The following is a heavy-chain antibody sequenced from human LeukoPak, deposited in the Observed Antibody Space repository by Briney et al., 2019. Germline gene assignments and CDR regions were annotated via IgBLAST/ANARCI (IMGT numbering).Heavy chain of an antibody. V-gene: IGHV4-39*01. D-gene: IGHD3-22*01. Sequence: SETLSLICTVSGGSISSSSYYWGWIRQPPGKGLEWIGSIYYSGSTYYNPSLKSRVTISVDTSKNQFSLKLSSVTAADTAVYYCARPYYYDSSGYFDYWGQGTLVTVSS. J-gene: IGHJ4*02. CDR1: GGSISSSSYY. CDR3: ARPYYYDSSGYFDY. CDR2: IYYSGST.